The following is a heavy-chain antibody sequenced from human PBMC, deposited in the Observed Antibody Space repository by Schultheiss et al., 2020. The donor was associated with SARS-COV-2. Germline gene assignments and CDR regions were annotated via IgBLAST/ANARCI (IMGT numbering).Heavy chain of an antibody. Sequence: GGSLRLSCAASGFTFSSYSMNWVRQASGKGLEWVSSISSSSSYIYYAVSVKGRFTISRDNAKNSLYLQMNSLRAEDTAVYYCAKGEYYDYVWVSAYDYWGQGPLVTVSS. V-gene: IGHV3-21*01. CDR1: GFTFSSYS. D-gene: IGHD3-16*01. CDR2: ISSSSSYI. CDR3: AKGEYYDYVWVSAYDY. J-gene: IGHJ4*02.